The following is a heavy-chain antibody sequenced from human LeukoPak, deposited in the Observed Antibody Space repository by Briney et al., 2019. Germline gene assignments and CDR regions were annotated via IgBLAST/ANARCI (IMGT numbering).Heavy chain of an antibody. CDR3: ARDSWYSSGTPQFDY. V-gene: IGHV3-33*08. CDR1: GFTFSTYW. CDR2: IWYDGSNK. D-gene: IGHD6-19*01. Sequence: PGGSLRLSCAASGFTFSTYWMHWVRQAPGKGLEWVAVIWYDGSNKYYADSVKGRFTISRDNSKNTLYLQMNSLRAEDTAVYYCARDSWYSSGTPQFDYWGQGTLVTVSS. J-gene: IGHJ4*02.